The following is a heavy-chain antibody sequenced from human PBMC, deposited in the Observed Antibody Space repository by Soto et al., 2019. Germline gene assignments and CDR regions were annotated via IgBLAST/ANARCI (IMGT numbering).Heavy chain of an antibody. V-gene: IGHV3-23*01. CDR2: LSGSGSTT. CDR3: ARDGVDIVATIQLDY. J-gene: IGHJ4*02. D-gene: IGHD5-12*01. CDR1: GFTFSNYG. Sequence: EVKLLESGGGLVQAGGSLRLSCAASGFTFSNYGMSWVRQAPGKGPEWVSGLSGSGSTTYYADPVKGRFTISRDNSKNTLYLQMNSLRAEDTAVYYCARDGVDIVATIQLDYWGQGTLVTVSS.